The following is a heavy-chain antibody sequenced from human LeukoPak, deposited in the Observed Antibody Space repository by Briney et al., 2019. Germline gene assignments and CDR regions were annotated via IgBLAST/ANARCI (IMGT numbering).Heavy chain of an antibody. V-gene: IGHV3-7*01. D-gene: IGHD3-16*01. CDR3: ATYTHWVAGDV. J-gene: IGHJ6*02. Sequence: GSSLRLSCAASGFTFSDSWMSWVRQAPGKGLEWVANMNQDGSEKDYVDSVKGRFTISRDNARNSLYLQMGSLRVEDTAVYYCATYTHWVAGDVWGQGTTVTVSS. CDR1: GFTFSDSW. CDR2: MNQDGSEK.